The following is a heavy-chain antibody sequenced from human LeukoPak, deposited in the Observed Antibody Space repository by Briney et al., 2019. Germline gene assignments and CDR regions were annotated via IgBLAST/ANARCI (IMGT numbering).Heavy chain of an antibody. CDR3: AREVYPYDSSGYIY. CDR2: ISSSGSYI. V-gene: IGHV3-21*01. J-gene: IGHJ4*02. Sequence: PGGSLRLSCAASGFTFSRYWMTWVRQAPGKGLEWVSSISSSGSYIYYADSVKGRFTISRGNAKNPLYLQMNSLRAEDTAVYYCAREVYPYDSSGYIYWGQGTLVTVSS. D-gene: IGHD3-22*01. CDR1: GFTFSRYW.